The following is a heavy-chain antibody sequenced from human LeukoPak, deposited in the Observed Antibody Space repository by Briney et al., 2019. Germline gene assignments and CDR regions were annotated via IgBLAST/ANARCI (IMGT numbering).Heavy chain of an antibody. CDR1: GFTFSSYG. Sequence: GGSLRLSCAASGFTFSSYGMHWVRQAPGKGLEWVAVISYDGSNKYYADSVKGRFTISRDNSKNTLYLQMNSLRAEDTAVYYCAKGFSDYVWGSYRYHLGAFDIWGQGTMVTVSS. V-gene: IGHV3-30*18. CDR3: AKGFSDYVWGSYRYHLGAFDI. CDR2: ISYDGSNK. D-gene: IGHD3-16*02. J-gene: IGHJ3*02.